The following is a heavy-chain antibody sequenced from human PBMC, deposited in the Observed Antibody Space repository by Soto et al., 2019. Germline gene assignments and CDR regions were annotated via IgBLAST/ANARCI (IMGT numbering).Heavy chain of an antibody. V-gene: IGHV2-5*02. CDR2: VFWDGGE. CDR1: GFSLTTTGVG. J-gene: IGHJ4*02. D-gene: IGHD1-26*01. Sequence: QITLRESGPSLVKPTETLTLTCTFSGFSLTTTGVGVGWIRQPPGKALEWLAVVFWDGGERYSPSLKSRVTITKDTSKDQVVFTMTNMDPADTATYYCTQDYGSGSWGWYFHSWGQGTLVTVSS. CDR3: TQDYGSGSWGWYFHS.